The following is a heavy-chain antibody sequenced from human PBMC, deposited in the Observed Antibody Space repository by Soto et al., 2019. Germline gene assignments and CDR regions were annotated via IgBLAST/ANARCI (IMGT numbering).Heavy chain of an antibody. CDR1: GFTFSSYA. CDR2: ISGSGGST. V-gene: IGHV3-23*01. Sequence: GGSLRLSCAASGFTFSSYAMSWVRQAPGKGLEWVSAISGSGGSTYYADSVKGRFTISRDNSKNTLYLQMNSLRAEDTAVYYCAKLGELSLGSHDAFDIWGQGTMVTVSS. CDR3: AKLGELSLGSHDAFDI. J-gene: IGHJ3*02. D-gene: IGHD3-16*02.